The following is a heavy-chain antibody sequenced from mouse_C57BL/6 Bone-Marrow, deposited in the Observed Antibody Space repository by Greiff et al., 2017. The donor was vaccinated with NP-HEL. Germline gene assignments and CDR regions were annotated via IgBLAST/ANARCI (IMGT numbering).Heavy chain of an antibody. D-gene: IGHD2-4*01. J-gene: IGHJ1*03. CDR1: GYTFTSYW. Sequence: QVQLQQPGTELVKPGASVKLSCKASGYTFTSYWMHWVKQRPGQGLEWIGNINPSNGGTNYNEKFKSKATLTVDKSSSTAYMQLSSLTAEDSAVYYCARNYGRLRRDWYFDVWGTGTTVTVSS. CDR2: INPSNGGT. CDR3: ARNYGRLRRDWYFDV. V-gene: IGHV1-53*01.